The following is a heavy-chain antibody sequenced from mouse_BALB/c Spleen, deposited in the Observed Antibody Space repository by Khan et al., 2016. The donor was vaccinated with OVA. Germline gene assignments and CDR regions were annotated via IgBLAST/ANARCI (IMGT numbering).Heavy chain of an antibody. D-gene: IGHD3-2*02. V-gene: IGHV1-76*01. CDR3: AREEALYYFDY. CDR2: IYPGTDNS. J-gene: IGHJ2*01. CDR1: GYIFTNYW. Sequence: QVQLKDSGAELVRPGASVKLSCKTSGYIFTNYWIHWVKQRSGQGLEWIARIYPGTDNSYYNEKLKDRATLTADKSSSTVYMQLSSLKSEDSAVYFCAREEALYYFDYWGQGTTLTVSS.